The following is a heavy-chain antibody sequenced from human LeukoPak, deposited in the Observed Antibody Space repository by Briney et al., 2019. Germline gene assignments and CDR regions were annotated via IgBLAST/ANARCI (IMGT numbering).Heavy chain of an antibody. CDR3: ARAEWELDDAFDI. Sequence: PSETLSLTCTVSGGSISSGSYSWDWIRQPAGTGLEWIGRIYTSGSTNYNPSLKSRLTISVDTSKNQFSLKLSSVTAAETAVHYCARAEWELDDAFDIWGQGTMVTVSS. V-gene: IGHV4-61*02. CDR1: GGSISSGSYS. CDR2: IYTSGST. J-gene: IGHJ3*02. D-gene: IGHD1-26*01.